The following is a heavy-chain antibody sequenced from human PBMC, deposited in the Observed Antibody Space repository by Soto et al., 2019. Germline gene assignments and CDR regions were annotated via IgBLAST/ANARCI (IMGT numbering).Heavy chain of an antibody. CDR1: GFAVSSND. J-gene: IGHJ6*02. V-gene: IGHV3-53*01. CDR3: ARAGWFGAYGMDV. D-gene: IGHD3-10*01. Sequence: GGSLRLSCVASGFAVSSNDMTWVRQAPGKALEWVSILYTGAKTDYAASVKGRFTLSRDNVKNIVFLQMNSLRLEDTGVYYCARAGWFGAYGMDVWGQGTTVTVSS. CDR2: LYTGAKT.